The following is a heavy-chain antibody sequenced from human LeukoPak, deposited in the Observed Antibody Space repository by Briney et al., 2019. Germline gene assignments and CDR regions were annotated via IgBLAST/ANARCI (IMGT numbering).Heavy chain of an antibody. J-gene: IGHJ4*02. CDR1: GGSISSSSYY. V-gene: IGHV4-39*01. Sequence: SETLSLTCTVSGGSISSSSYYWGWIRQPPGKGLEWIGRIYTSGSTNYNPSLKSRVIISVDTSKSQFSLKLTSVTAADTAVYYCASLRPIDYWGQGTLVTVSS. CDR3: ASLRPIDY. CDR2: IYTSGST.